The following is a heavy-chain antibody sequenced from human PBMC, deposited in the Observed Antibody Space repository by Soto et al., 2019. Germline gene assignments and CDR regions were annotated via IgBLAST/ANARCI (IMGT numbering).Heavy chain of an antibody. CDR3: AKDQKLWFGELS. D-gene: IGHD3-10*01. Sequence: PGGSLRLSCAASGFTFSSYAMSWVRQAPGKGLEWVSASSGSGGSTYYADSVKGRFTISRDNSKNTLYLQMNSLRAEDTAVYYCAKDQKLWFGELSWGQGTLVTVSS. CDR1: GFTFSSYA. J-gene: IGHJ5*02. V-gene: IGHV3-23*01. CDR2: SSGSGGST.